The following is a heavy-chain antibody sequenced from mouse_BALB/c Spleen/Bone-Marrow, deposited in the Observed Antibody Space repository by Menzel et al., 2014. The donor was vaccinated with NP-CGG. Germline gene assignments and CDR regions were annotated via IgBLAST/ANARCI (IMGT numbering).Heavy chain of an antibody. CDR3: ARGSYFYSMDY. J-gene: IGHJ4*01. CDR2: MWAGGST. CDR1: GFSLASYG. Sequence: VKLQESGPGLVAPSQSLSITRTISGFSLASYGVHWVRQPPGKGLEWLGVMWAGGSTNYNSALMSKLSISKDNSESXVFLKMNSLQTHDTAMYYCARGSYFYSMDYWGQGTSVTVSS. V-gene: IGHV2-9*02.